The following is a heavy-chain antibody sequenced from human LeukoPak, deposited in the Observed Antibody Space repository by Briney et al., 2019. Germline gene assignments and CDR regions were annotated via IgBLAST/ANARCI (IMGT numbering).Heavy chain of an antibody. J-gene: IGHJ6*03. D-gene: IGHD3-3*01. CDR3: ANGSPLTTIFGVVINPSWYMDV. CDR2: ISYDGSNK. Sequence: PGGSLRLSCAASGFTFSSYAMHWVRQAPGKGLEWVAVISYDGSNKYYADSVKGRFTISRDNSKNTLYLQMNSLRAEDTAVYYCANGSPLTTIFGVVINPSWYMDVWGKGTTVTVSS. CDR1: GFTFSSYA. V-gene: IGHV3-30*04.